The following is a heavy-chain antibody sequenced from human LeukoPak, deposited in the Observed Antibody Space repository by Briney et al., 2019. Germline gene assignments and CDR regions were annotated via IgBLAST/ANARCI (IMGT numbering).Heavy chain of an antibody. Sequence: SVTVSRKASGGTFSSYAISWVRQPPGQGLKWVGGIIPIFGTANYAQKFQGRVTITADESTSTAYMELSSLRSEDTALYYCVLSFPRYIPVAGTGGGSWGQGTLVTVSS. J-gene: IGHJ5*02. CDR3: VLSFPRYIPVAGTGGGS. CDR2: IIPIFGTA. CDR1: GGTFSSYA. V-gene: IGHV1-69*13. D-gene: IGHD6-19*01.